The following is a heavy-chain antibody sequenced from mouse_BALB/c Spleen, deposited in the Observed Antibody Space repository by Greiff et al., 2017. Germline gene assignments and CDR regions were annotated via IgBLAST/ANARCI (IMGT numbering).Heavy chain of an antibody. CDR1: GFSLTSYG. CDR2: IWAGGST. CDR3: ARYYYGSSYDAMDY. V-gene: IGHV2-9*02. Sequence: VKLMESGPGLVAPSQSLSITCTVSGFSLTSYGVNWVRQPPGKGLEWLGVIWAGGSTNYNSALMSRLSISKDNSKSQVFLKMNSLQTDDTAMYYCARYYYGSSYDAMDYWGQGTSVTVSS. D-gene: IGHD1-1*01. J-gene: IGHJ4*01.